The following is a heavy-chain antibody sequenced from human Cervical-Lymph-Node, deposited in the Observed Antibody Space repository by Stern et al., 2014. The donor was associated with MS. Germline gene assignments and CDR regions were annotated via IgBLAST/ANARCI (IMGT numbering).Heavy chain of an antibody. J-gene: IGHJ3*02. D-gene: IGHD5-24*01. V-gene: IGHV2-5*02. CDR1: GFSFNSTGVG. Sequence: QITLKESGPTLVKPTQTLTLTCTFSGFSFNSTGVGVGWIRQPTGKALEWLAISYWDDDKRYSPSLQSRLTITKDPSKDQVVLTMTNLDPVDTATYFCAHRHGWLRAFDIWGPGTTVTVSS. CDR2: SYWDDDK. CDR3: AHRHGWLRAFDI.